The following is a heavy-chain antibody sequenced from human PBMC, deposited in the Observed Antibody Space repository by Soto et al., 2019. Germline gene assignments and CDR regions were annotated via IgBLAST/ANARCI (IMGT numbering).Heavy chain of an antibody. D-gene: IGHD3-16*02. Sequence: EVQLVESGGGLVQPGFTFSSYWMTWVRQAPGKGLEWVANIKQDESEKYYLDSVKGRFTISRDNAKNSLYLQMNSLRAEDPAVYYCARVYYDYIWGSYPLNYWGQGTLVTVSS. CDR1: FTFSSYW. CDR3: ARVYYDYIWGSYPLNY. J-gene: IGHJ4*02. CDR2: IKQDESEK. V-gene: IGHV3-7*01.